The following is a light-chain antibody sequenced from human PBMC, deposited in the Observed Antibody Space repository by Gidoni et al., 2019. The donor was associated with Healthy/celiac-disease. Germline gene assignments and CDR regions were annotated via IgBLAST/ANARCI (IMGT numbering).Light chain of an antibody. J-gene: IGKJ2*03. CDR1: QSISIY. Sequence: DIQMNQSPSSLSASVGDRVTNTCRASQSISIYLNWYQQKPGKAPKLLIYAASSLQSGVPSRFSGSGSGTDFTLTISSLQPEDFATYYCQQSYSTPFMYSFGQGTKLEIK. CDR2: AAS. CDR3: QQSYSTPFMYS. V-gene: IGKV1-39*01.